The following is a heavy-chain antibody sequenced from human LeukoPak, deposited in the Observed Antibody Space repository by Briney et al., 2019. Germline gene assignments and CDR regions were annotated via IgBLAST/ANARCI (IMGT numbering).Heavy chain of an antibody. J-gene: IGHJ5*02. CDR2: IHTSGST. Sequence: SETLSLTCTVSGGSISSYYWSWIRQPAGKGLEWIGRIHTSGSTNYNPSLKSRVTMSVDTSKNQFSLKLSSVTAADTAVYYCARDLTSLYGDYGIWFDPWGQGTLVTVSS. CDR1: GGSISSYY. D-gene: IGHD4-17*01. CDR3: ARDLTSLYGDYGIWFDP. V-gene: IGHV4-4*07.